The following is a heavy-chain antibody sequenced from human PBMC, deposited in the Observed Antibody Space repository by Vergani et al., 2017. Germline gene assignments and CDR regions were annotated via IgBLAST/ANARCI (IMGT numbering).Heavy chain of an antibody. CDR3: ARDAPMGSD. Sequence: DVDLVESGGGFVQPGGSRRLSCAASGFSFRTFSMFWVRQPPGKGLAWVSKISPDGRTTEYADSVRGRFTISRDNANSMLYLQMNSLRDDDTAVYYCARDAPMGSDWGQGTLVTVSS. J-gene: IGHJ4*02. D-gene: IGHD3-10*01. CDR2: ISPDGRTT. CDR1: GFSFRTFS. V-gene: IGHV3-74*03.